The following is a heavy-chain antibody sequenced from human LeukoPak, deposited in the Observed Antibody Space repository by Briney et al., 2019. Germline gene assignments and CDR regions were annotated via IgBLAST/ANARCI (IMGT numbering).Heavy chain of an antibody. V-gene: IGHV4-31*03. J-gene: IGHJ3*02. D-gene: IGHD2-15*01. CDR3: ASAAPMIHAFDI. CDR1: GGSISSGGYY. CDR2: INYSGST. Sequence: SQTLSLTCTVSGGSISSGGYYWSWIRQHPGKGLEWIGYINYSGSTYYNPSLKSRVTISVDTSKNQFSLKLSSVTAADTAVYYCASAAPMIHAFDIWGQGTMVTVSS.